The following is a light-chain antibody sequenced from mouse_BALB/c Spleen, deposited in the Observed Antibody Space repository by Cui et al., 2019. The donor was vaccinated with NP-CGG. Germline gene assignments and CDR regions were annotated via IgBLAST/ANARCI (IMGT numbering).Light chain of an antibody. J-gene: IGLJ1*01. CDR1: TGTVTTNNY. CDR2: GTN. CDR3: ALWYSNHWV. V-gene: IGLV1*01. Sequence: AVVTQESATTTSPGEKVTPTCRPSTGTVTTNNYANWVQEKPDHLFTGLIGGTNNRAPGVPARFSGSLIGDKAALTITGAQTEDEAIYFCALWYSNHWVFGGGTKLTVL.